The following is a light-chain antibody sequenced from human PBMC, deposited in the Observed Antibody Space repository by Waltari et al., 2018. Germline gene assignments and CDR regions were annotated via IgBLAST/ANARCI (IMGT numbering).Light chain of an antibody. J-gene: IGKJ1*01. Sequence: VLTPSPDPPSLSPGDASTLSCRASDSVSRGYVAWYQQRPGQAPRLLISETSSRANGIPDRFSGSGSGTDFTLSISRLESEDFAVYYCQQYGSTPRTFGQGTRV. V-gene: IGKV3-20*01. CDR1: DSVSRGY. CDR2: ETS. CDR3: QQYGSTPRT.